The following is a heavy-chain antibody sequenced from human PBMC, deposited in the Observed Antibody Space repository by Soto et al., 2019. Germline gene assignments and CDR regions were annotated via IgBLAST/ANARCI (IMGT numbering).Heavy chain of an antibody. CDR1: GSTFSTLD. Sequence: QVQLVQSGAEVKKPGASVKVSCKASGSTFSTLDLNWVRQAPGQGLDWMGWMHANTGLTGHAQKFQGRLSMTRDTSIIIDYMKLSSLRAYDTAGYYCARYIFGQGFISWGQGTLVTVSS. CDR3: ARYIFGQGFIS. J-gene: IGHJ4*02. V-gene: IGHV1-8*01. CDR2: MHANTGLT. D-gene: IGHD3-10*01.